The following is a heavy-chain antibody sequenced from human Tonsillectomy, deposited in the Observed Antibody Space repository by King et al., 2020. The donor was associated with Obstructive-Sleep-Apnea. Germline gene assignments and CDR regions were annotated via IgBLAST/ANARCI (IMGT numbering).Heavy chain of an antibody. CDR3: ARVWFGESIFIDY. Sequence: QLQESGPGLVKPSETLSLTCTVSGDSISSSSYYWGWIRQPPGKGLEWIGSIYYSGSTYYNPSLKSRVTISVDTSKNQFSLKLSSVTAADTAVYYCARVWFGESIFIDYWGQGTLVTVSS. CDR1: GDSISSSSYY. D-gene: IGHD3-10*01. CDR2: IYYSGST. V-gene: IGHV4-39*01. J-gene: IGHJ4*02.